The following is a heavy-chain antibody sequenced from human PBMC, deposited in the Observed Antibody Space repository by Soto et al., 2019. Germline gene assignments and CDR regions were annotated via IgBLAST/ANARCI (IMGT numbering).Heavy chain of an antibody. CDR2: INSDGTFS. CDR3: VRVFCSSTSCYNPSSFDY. Sequence: GGSLRLSCAASGFTLSKYWLHWVRQAPGKGLVWVSRINSDGTFSNYADSVKGRFTISRDNAKNTLYLQMNSLRAEDTAVYYCVRVFCSSTSCYNPSSFDYWGQGALVTVSS. CDR1: GFTLSKYW. J-gene: IGHJ4*02. V-gene: IGHV3-74*01. D-gene: IGHD2-2*02.